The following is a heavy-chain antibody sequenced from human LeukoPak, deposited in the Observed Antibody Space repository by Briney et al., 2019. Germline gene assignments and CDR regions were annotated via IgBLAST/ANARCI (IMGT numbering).Heavy chain of an antibody. V-gene: IGHV1-2*02. CDR2: INPNSGGT. J-gene: IGHJ4*02. D-gene: IGHD6-13*01. Sequence: ASVKVSCKASGYTFTGYYMHWARQAPGQGFEWMGWINPNSGGTNYAQKFQGRVTMTRDTSISTAYMELSRLRSDDTAVFYCARDPGIAAAGTGGYWGQGTLVTVSS. CDR3: ARDPGIAAAGTGGY. CDR1: GYTFTGYY.